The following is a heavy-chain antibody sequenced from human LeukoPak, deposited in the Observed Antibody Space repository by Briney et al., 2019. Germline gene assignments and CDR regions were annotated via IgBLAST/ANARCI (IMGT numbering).Heavy chain of an antibody. CDR1: GGSISSYS. V-gene: IGHV4-59*08. J-gene: IGHJ3*02. D-gene: IGHD1-26*01. Sequence: SETLSLTCNVSGGSISSYSWSWIRQPPGKGLEWIGYMDYSGSTNYNPSLNSRVTTSVDSSNNQFSLKLSSVTAAATAVYYCARHTLVGARNAFDIWGQGTMVTVSS. CDR3: ARHTLVGARNAFDI. CDR2: MDYSGST.